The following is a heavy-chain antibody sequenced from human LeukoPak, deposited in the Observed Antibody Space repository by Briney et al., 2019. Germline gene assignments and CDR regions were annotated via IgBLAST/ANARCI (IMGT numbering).Heavy chain of an antibody. V-gene: IGHV3-7*04. D-gene: IGHD5-18*01. CDR3: ARDGYEGRDY. J-gene: IGHJ4*02. CDR1: GLTFSSYW. CDR2: IKQDGSEK. Sequence: GGSLRLSCEASGLTFSSYWMSWVRQAPGKGLKWVANIKQDGSEKYYVDSVKGRFTISRDNAKKSLYLQMNNLRAEDTAVYYCARDGYEGRDYWGQGTLDTVSS.